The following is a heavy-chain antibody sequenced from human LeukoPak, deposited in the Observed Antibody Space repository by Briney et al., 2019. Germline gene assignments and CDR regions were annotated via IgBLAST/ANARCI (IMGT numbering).Heavy chain of an antibody. CDR3: ARDGGGSYPTDY. CDR1: GGSISINYY. Sequence: SETLSLTCTVSGGSISINYYWSWIRQHPGKGLEWTGYIYYSGSTYYNPSLKSRVTLSVDTSKKRFSLKLSSVTAADTAVYYCARDGGGSYPTDYWGQGVLVTVSS. J-gene: IGHJ4*02. D-gene: IGHD1-26*01. V-gene: IGHV4-31*03. CDR2: IYYSGST.